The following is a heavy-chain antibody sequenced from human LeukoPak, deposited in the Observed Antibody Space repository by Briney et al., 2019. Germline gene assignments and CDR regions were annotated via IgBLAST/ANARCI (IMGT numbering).Heavy chain of an antibody. D-gene: IGHD2-15*01. CDR1: GYTFTGYY. J-gene: IGHJ5*02. Sequence: ASVKVSCKASGYTFTGYYMHWVRQAPGQGLEWMGWINPNSGGTNYAQKLQGRVTMTTDTSTSTAYMELRSLRSDDTAVYYCARDFLVVPDNWFDPWCQGTLVTVSS. CDR3: ARDFLVVPDNWFDP. CDR2: INPNSGGT. V-gene: IGHV1-2*02.